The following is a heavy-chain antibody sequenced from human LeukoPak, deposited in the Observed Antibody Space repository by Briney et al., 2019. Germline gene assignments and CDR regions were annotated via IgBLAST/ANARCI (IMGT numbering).Heavy chain of an antibody. CDR1: GYTFTSYY. CDR3: AREHYDNSGYSGFDY. CDR2: INPSGGST. Sequence: ASVKVSCKASGYTFTSYYMHWVRQAPGQGLEWMGIINPSGGSTSYAQKFQGRVTMTRDTSTSTVYMELCSLRSEDTAVYYCAREHYDNSGYSGFDYWGQGTLVTVSS. V-gene: IGHV1-46*01. D-gene: IGHD3-22*01. J-gene: IGHJ4*02.